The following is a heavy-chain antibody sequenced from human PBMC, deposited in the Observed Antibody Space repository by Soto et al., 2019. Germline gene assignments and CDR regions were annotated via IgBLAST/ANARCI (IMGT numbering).Heavy chain of an antibody. CDR2: MYHGGTT. CDR3: ASLGVRAAATNWFDP. Sequence: QLQLQESGPRVVKPSETLSLTCSVSGGSISSGSYYWGWIRQTPGRGLEWIASMYHGGTTYYNPSLKSRITISVDTSKNQFSLRLTSVTAADTAVYYCASLGVRAAATNWFDPWGQGIRVTVSS. CDR1: GGSISSGSYY. V-gene: IGHV4-39*01. D-gene: IGHD6-13*01. J-gene: IGHJ5*02.